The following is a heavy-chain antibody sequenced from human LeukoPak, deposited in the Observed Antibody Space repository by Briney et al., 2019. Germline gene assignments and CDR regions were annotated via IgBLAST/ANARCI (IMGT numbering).Heavy chain of an antibody. J-gene: IGHJ4*02. V-gene: IGHV3-23*01. CDR1: GFTFSRYA. CDR2: VSVSGGST. CDR3: AKGNGYSYGRYYFDY. Sequence: GGSLRLSCAASGFTFSRYALNWARQAPGKGLEWVSTVSVSGGSTYYADSVKGRFTISRDNSKNTLYLQVNSLRAEDTAVYYCAKGNGYSYGRYYFDYWGQGTLVTVSS. D-gene: IGHD5-18*01.